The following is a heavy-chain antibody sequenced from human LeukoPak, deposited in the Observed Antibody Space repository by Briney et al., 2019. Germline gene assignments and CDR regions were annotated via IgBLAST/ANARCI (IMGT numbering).Heavy chain of an antibody. Sequence: SETLSLTCTVSGGSIRSYSWSWIRQPPGKGLEWIGYIYYSGSTNYNPSLKSRVTISVDTSKNQFSLKLTSVTAADTAVYYCASLDSSGWYYFDYWGQGTLVTVSS. V-gene: IGHV4-59*08. CDR2: IYYSGST. J-gene: IGHJ4*02. D-gene: IGHD6-19*01. CDR3: ASLDSSGWYYFDY. CDR1: GGSIRSYS.